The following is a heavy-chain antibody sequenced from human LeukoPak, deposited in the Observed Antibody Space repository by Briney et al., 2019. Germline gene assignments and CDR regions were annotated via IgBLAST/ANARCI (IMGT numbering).Heavy chain of an antibody. Sequence: SGPTLVNPTQTLTLTCTFSGFSLSTSGMSVHWIRQPPGKALEWLARIDWDDDNYYSTSLKTRLTISKDTSKNQVVLTMTNIDPVDTATYYCARTTGDEIGGGHYFDYWGQGTLVTVSS. CDR1: GFSLSTSGMS. V-gene: IGHV2-70*11. CDR3: ARTTGDEIGGGHYFDY. J-gene: IGHJ4*02. CDR2: IDWDDDN. D-gene: IGHD3-16*01.